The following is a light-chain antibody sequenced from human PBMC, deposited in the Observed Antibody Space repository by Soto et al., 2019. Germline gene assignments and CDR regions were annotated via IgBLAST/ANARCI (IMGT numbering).Light chain of an antibody. J-gene: IGLJ1*01. CDR3: QSYDNSLSGFYV. CDR2: SNT. Sequence: QSGLTQPPSVSGAPGQRVTLSCTGSSSNIGAGYEVHWYQQIPGTAPKVLIYSNTHRPSGVPDRFSGSKSGTSASLAITDLQAEDEADYYCQSYDNSLSGFYVFGTGTKVTVL. CDR1: SSNIGAGYE. V-gene: IGLV1-40*01.